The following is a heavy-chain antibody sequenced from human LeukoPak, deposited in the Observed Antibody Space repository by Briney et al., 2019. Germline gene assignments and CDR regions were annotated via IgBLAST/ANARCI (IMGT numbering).Heavy chain of an antibody. Sequence: GGSLRLSCAASGFTFSTDWMSWVRQAPGKGLECVATITQDGSGKYYVDSLKGRFTISRDNAKNSLYLQMSSLRAEDTAVYYCASAGNTHFDYWGQGTLVTVSS. V-gene: IGHV3-7*01. D-gene: IGHD4-23*01. J-gene: IGHJ4*02. CDR2: ITQDGSGK. CDR3: ASAGNTHFDY. CDR1: GFTFSTDW.